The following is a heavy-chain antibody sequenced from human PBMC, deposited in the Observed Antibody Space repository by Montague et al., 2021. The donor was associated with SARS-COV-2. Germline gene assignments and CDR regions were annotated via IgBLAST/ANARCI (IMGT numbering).Heavy chain of an antibody. D-gene: IGHD3-9*01. CDR2: INYSGSS. Sequence: SETLSLTCTVSGGSISSNSYNWGWNRQPTGKGLVGIVSINYSGSSYYNPTLKSRVTISMYTHKNQLSLKLSSVTDADTALYYCVRSRAELYFVWTKLDAHVRPYSFDYWGQGTRSPSPQ. V-gene: IGHV4-39*01. J-gene: IGHJ4*02. CDR1: GGSISSNSYN. CDR3: VRSRAELYFVWTKLDAHVRPYSFDY.